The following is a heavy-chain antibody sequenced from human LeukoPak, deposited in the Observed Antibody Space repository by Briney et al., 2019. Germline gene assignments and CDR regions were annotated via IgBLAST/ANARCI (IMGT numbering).Heavy chain of an antibody. CDR2: IIPIFGTA. J-gene: IGHJ4*02. CDR3: AGTYDSRNVYFDY. Sequence: GSSVTVSCTASGGTFSSYAISWVRQAPGQGLEWMGGIIPIFGTANYAQKFQGRVTITADESTSTAYMELSSLRSEDTAVYYCAGTYDSRNVYFDYWGQGTVDTVFS. V-gene: IGHV1-69*01. CDR1: GGTFSSYA. D-gene: IGHD3-22*01.